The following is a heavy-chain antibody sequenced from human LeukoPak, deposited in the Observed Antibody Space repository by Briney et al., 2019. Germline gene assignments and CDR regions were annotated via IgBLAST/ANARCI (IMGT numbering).Heavy chain of an antibody. J-gene: IGHJ4*02. CDR3: ARGHTILAL. Sequence: PGGSLRLSCAASGFTFSSYWMSWIRQAPGKGLEWVSYISPSSSDTNYADSVKGRFTISRDNAKNSLYLQMNSLRAEDTAMYYCARGHTILALGGQGTLVSVSS. CDR1: GFTFSSYW. V-gene: IGHV3-11*05. CDR2: ISPSSSDT. D-gene: IGHD5-24*01.